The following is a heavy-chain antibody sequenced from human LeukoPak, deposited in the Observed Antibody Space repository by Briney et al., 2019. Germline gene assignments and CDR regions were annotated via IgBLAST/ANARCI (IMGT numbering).Heavy chain of an antibody. CDR2: IYTSGST. CDR1: GGSISSGSYY. J-gene: IGHJ3*02. V-gene: IGHV4-61*02. Sequence: NPSETLSLTCTVSGGSISSGSYYWSWIRQPAGKGLEWIGRIYTSGSTNYNPSLRSRVTISVDTSKNQFSLKLSSVTAADTAVYYCARVDRNIVGATRPAFDIWGQGTMVTVSS. CDR3: ARVDRNIVGATRPAFDI. D-gene: IGHD1-26*01.